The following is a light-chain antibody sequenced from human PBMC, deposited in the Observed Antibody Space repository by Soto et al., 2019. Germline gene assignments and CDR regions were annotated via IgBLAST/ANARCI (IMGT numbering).Light chain of an antibody. V-gene: IGKV3-15*01. CDR1: QSVRSN. CDR2: GAS. Sequence: ERVMTQSPATLSVSPGERVTLSCRASQSVRSNLAWYQQKPGQAPRLLIYGASTRATGIPARFSGSGSGTEFTLTISSLQSEDFAVSYCQQYNNWWTFGQGTKVEIK. J-gene: IGKJ1*01. CDR3: QQYNNWWT.